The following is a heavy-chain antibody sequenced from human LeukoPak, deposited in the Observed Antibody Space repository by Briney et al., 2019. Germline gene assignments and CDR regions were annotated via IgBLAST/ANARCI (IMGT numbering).Heavy chain of an antibody. D-gene: IGHD1-26*01. CDR2: IYFSGST. CDR3: ARRPTTSIVGATTNYFDH. Sequence: SETLSLTCTVSGASTSSSNYYWGWIRQTPGKGLEWIGSIYFSGSTYYSPSLKSRVTLSIDTSKNQFSLKLTSVTAADTAVYYCARRPTTSIVGATTNYFDHWGQGTLVTVSS. V-gene: IGHV4-39*01. J-gene: IGHJ4*02. CDR1: GASTSSSNYY.